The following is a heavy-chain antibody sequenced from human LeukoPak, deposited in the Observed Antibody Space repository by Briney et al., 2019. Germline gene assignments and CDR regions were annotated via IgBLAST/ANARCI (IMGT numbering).Heavy chain of an antibody. CDR2: ISGSGGST. Sequence: GGSLRLSCAASGFTFSSYAMSWVRQAPGKGLEWVSAISGSGGSTYYADSVKGRFTISRDNAKNSLYLQMNSLRAEDTAVYYCARDQAVAIEHYYYYYGMDVWGQGTTVTVSS. CDR3: ARDQAVAIEHYYYYYGMDV. CDR1: GFTFSSYA. V-gene: IGHV3-23*01. D-gene: IGHD6-19*01. J-gene: IGHJ6*02.